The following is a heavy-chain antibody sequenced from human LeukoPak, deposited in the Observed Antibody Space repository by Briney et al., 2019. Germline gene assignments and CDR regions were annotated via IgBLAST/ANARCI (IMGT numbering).Heavy chain of an antibody. J-gene: IGHJ3*01. CDR2: ITRSGGST. D-gene: IGHD2-15*01. Sequence: PGGSLRLSCVVSGFTFSSYAMSWVRQAPGKGLEWVSAITRSGGSTYYADSVKGRFTISRDNSKNTLYLQMHSLSAEDTALYYCARDLVAKDAFDVWGQGAMVTVSS. CDR3: ARDLVAKDAFDV. V-gene: IGHV3-23*01. CDR1: GFTFSSYA.